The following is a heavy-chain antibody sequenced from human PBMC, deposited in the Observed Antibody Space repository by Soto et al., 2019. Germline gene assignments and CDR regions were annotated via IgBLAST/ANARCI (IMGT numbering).Heavy chain of an antibody. D-gene: IGHD2-8*01. V-gene: IGHV3-30*18. CDR3: AKGLDQHIMRTGMDV. J-gene: IGHJ6*02. Sequence: QVQLVESGGGVVQPGTSLRLSCVASGFTFSSYGMHWVRQAPGKGLEWVAAILHDGSNKYQADSVNGRFTISRDNPKNTLYLQITRLRSEDTAVYYCAKGLDQHIMRTGMDVWGQGTPVTVSS. CDR2: ILHDGSNK. CDR1: GFTFSSYG.